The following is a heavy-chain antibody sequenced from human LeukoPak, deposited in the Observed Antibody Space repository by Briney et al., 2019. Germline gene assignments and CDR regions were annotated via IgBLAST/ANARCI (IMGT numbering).Heavy chain of an antibody. D-gene: IGHD3-16*02. CDR2: IYYSGST. J-gene: IGHJ4*02. Sequence: PSQTLSLTCTVSGGSISSYYWSWIRQPPGKGLEWIGYIYYSGSTNYNPSLKSRVTISVDTSKNQFSLKLSSVTAADTAVYYCARYVWGSYPTFEDYWGQGTLVTVSS. CDR3: ARYVWGSYPTFEDY. CDR1: GGSISSYY. V-gene: IGHV4-59*01.